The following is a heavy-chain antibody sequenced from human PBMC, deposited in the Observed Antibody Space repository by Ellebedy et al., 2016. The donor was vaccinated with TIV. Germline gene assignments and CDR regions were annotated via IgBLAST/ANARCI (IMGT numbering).Heavy chain of an antibody. D-gene: IGHD6-19*01. CDR2: INPDSGGT. CDR1: GYIFTDYF. Sequence: ASVKVSYKASGYIFTDYFMHWVRQAPGQGLEWMAWINPDSGGTKYAQQFQGRVTLTRDTSINTVYMELSSLRSDDTAVYYCTRGFPMAVVGNWFDPWGQGTLVTVSS. V-gene: IGHV1-2*02. CDR3: TRGFPMAVVGNWFDP. J-gene: IGHJ5*02.